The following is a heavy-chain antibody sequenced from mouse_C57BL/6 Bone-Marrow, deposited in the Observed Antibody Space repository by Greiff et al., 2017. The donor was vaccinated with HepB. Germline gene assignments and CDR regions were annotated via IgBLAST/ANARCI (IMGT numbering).Heavy chain of an antibody. V-gene: IGHV1-64*01. J-gene: IGHJ4*01. D-gene: IGHD1-1*01. Sequence: VQLQQSGAGLVKPGASVKLSCKASGYTFTSYWMHWVKQRPGQGLEWIGMIHPNSGSTNYNEKFKSKATLTVDKSSSTAYMQLSSLTSEDSAVYYCARRTTVAPMDYWGQGTSVTVSS. CDR3: ARRTTVAPMDY. CDR1: GYTFTSYW. CDR2: IHPNSGST.